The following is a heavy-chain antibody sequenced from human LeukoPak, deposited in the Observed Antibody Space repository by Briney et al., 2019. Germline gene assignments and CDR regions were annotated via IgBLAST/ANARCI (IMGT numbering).Heavy chain of an antibody. V-gene: IGHV3-48*04. D-gene: IGHD4/OR15-4a*01. CDR2: ISSSGRTI. CDR3: ARDPMVDAHFDY. J-gene: IGHJ4*02. CDR1: GFTFRDYS. Sequence: GGSLRLSCAASGFTFRDYSMNWVRQAQGKGLEWVSYISSSGRTIYYADSVKGRFTISRDNAKNSLYLQMNSLRAEDTAVYYCARDPMVDAHFDYWGQGTLVTVSS.